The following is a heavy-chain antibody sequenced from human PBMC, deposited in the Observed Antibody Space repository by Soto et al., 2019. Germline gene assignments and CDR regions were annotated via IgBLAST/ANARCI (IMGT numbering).Heavy chain of an antibody. CDR3: ATRAPQLEAMSHYGMDV. V-gene: IGHV1-18*01. D-gene: IGHD2-2*01. Sequence: ASVKVSCKASGYTFTSYGISWVRQAPGQGLEWMGWISAYNGNTNYAQKLQGRVTMTTETSTSTAYMELRSLRSDDTAVYYCATRAPQLEAMSHYGMDVWGQGTTVTLSS. CDR1: GYTFTSYG. CDR2: ISAYNGNT. J-gene: IGHJ6*02.